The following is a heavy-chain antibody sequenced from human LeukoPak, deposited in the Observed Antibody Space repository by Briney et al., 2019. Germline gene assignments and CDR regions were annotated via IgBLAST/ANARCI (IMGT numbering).Heavy chain of an antibody. D-gene: IGHD3-16*02. CDR1: GDSVSTNSAG. Sequence: SQTLSLTCAISGDSVSTNSAGWNWIRQSLSRGLEWLGRTYYRSQWYNEYAVSVKSRTTINPDTSKNQFSLQLNSVTPEDTAVHFCARGGRSGFDIWGQGTMVTVS. J-gene: IGHJ3*02. V-gene: IGHV6-1*01. CDR3: ARGGRSGFDI. CDR2: TYYRSQWYN.